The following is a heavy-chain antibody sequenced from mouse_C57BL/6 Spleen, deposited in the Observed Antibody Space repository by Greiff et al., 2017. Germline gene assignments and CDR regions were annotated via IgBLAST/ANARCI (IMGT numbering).Heavy chain of an antibody. D-gene: IGHD3-3*01. CDR1: GYSITSGYD. CDR3: AREGLDSAMDY. Sequence: EVQLQQSGPGMVKPSQSLSLTCTVTGYSITSGYDWHWIRHFPGNKLEWMGYISYSGSTNYNPSLKSRISITHDTSKNHFFLKLNSVTTEDTATYYCAREGLDSAMDYWGQGTSVTVSS. J-gene: IGHJ4*01. CDR2: ISYSGST. V-gene: IGHV3-1*01.